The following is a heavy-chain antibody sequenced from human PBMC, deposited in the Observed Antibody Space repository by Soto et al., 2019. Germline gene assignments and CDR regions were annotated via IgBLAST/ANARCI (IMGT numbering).Heavy chain of an antibody. J-gene: IGHJ6*02. D-gene: IGHD6-19*01. V-gene: IGHV3-23*01. CDR1: GFTFSSYA. Sequence: HPGGSLRLSCAASGFTFSSYAMNWFRQAPGKGLEWVSAISGSGGSTYYADSVKGRFTISRDNSKSTLYLQMNSLRAEDTAVYYCAKNPNRAWYPNYGMDVWGQGTTVTVSS. CDR2: ISGSGGST. CDR3: AKNPNRAWYPNYGMDV.